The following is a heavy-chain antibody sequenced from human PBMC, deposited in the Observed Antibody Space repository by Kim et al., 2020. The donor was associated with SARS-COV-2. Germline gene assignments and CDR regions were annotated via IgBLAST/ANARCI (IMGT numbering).Heavy chain of an antibody. CDR2: ISTRSTYI. CDR3: ARDSRELRTKDLYSFDY. D-gene: IGHD1-7*01. CDR1: EFTFSSYS. Sequence: GGSLRLSCAASEFTFSSYSMNWVRQAPGRGLEWVSSISTRSTYIYYADSVRGRFTISRDNAKNSLYLQMNSLRAEDTAVYYCARDSRELRTKDLYSFDYWGRGTLVTVSS. V-gene: IGHV3-21*01. J-gene: IGHJ4*02.